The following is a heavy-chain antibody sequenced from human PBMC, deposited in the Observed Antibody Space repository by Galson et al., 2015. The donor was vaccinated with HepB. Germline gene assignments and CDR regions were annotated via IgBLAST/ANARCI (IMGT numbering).Heavy chain of an antibody. V-gene: IGHV1-3*01. CDR3: ATPAYDFWSGPGKYFQH. CDR2: VNAGNGNT. J-gene: IGHJ1*01. Sequence: SVKVSCKASGYTFTSYAMHWVRQAPGQRLEWMGWVNAGNGNTKYSQKFQGRVTITRDTSASTAYMELSSLRSEDTAVYYCATPAYDFWSGPGKYFQHWGQGTLVTVSS. CDR1: GYTFTSYA. D-gene: IGHD3-3*01.